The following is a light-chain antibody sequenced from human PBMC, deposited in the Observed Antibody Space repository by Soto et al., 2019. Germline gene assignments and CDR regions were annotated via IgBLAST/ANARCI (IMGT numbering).Light chain of an antibody. CDR3: CSFTSSGTLV. J-gene: IGLJ2*01. CDR2: DVS. V-gene: IGLV2-14*01. CDR1: SSDVGAYNY. Sequence: QSALTQPASVSGSPGQSIAISCTGTSSDVGAYNYVSWYQQHPGKAPKFIIYDVSNRPSGVSNRFSGSKSGNTASLTISGLQAEDEADYYCCSFTSSGTLVFGGGTKLTVL.